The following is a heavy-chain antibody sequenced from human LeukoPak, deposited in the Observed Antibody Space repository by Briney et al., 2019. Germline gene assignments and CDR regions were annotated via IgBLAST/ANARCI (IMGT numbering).Heavy chain of an antibody. Sequence: GGPLRLSCAASGFTFSSYLMSWVREAPGKGLEWVANIKQDGSEKYYVDSVKGRFTISRDNAKNSLYLQMNSLRAEDTAVYYCARDPLTMVRGVPDYWGQGTLVTVSS. CDR3: ARDPLTMVRGVPDY. CDR1: GFTFSSYL. V-gene: IGHV3-7*03. J-gene: IGHJ4*02. CDR2: IKQDGSEK. D-gene: IGHD3-10*01.